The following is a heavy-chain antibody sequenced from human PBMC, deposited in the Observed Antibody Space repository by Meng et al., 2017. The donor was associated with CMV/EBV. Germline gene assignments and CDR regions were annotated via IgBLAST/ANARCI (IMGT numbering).Heavy chain of an antibody. CDR2: IRYDGSNK. J-gene: IGHJ6*02. CDR1: GSTFSNYG. CDR3: ARPLTNYDFWSGYYTGGGMDV. V-gene: IGHV3-30*02. D-gene: IGHD3-3*01. Sequence: GESLKISCAASGSTFSNYGMYWVRQAPGKGLEWVTFIRYDGSNKYYADSVKGRFTISRDNSKNTLFLQMNSLKAEDTAVYYCARPLTNYDFWSGYYTGGGMDVWGQGTTVTVSS.